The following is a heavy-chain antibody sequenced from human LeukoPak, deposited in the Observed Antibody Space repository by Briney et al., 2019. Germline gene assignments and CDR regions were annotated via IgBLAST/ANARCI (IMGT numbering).Heavy chain of an antibody. J-gene: IGHJ4*02. CDR3: ARDRAIYYYESNGY. D-gene: IGHD3-22*01. CDR2: FYGGGNT. CDR1: GFTVSGNY. Sequence: SGGSLRLSCAASGFTVSGNYMSWVRQAPGKGLEWVSGFYGGGNTYYSDAVKGRFTISRDNSGNTLYFQKNNRRTEDTAVSYCARDRAIYYYESNGYWGQGTLVTVSS. V-gene: IGHV3-66*01.